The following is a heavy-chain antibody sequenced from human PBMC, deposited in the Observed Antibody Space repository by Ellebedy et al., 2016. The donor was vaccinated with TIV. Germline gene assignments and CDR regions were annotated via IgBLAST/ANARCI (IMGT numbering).Heavy chain of an antibody. J-gene: IGHJ5*02. CDR1: GYTLTELA. Sequence: AASVKVSCKVSGYTLTELAMHWARQVPGKGLEWMGGSDPEDGETKYAQKFQGRVTMTEDTSTNTVYMELSSLRSEDTAVYYCAALREQLAGGWFDPWGQGTLVTVSS. V-gene: IGHV1-24*01. CDR3: AALREQLAGGWFDP. CDR2: SDPEDGET. D-gene: IGHD1-26*01.